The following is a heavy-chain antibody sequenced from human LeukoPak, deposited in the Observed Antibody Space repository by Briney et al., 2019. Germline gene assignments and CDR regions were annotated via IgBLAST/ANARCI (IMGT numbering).Heavy chain of an antibody. Sequence: GGSLRLSCAASGFTSSSYAMSWVRQAPGKGLEWVSAISGSGGSTYYADSVKGRFTISRDNSKNTLYLQMNSLRAEDTAVYYCAKDLLEYCSSTSCYTFDYWGQGTLVTVSS. CDR1: GFTSSSYA. CDR2: ISGSGGST. D-gene: IGHD2-2*02. CDR3: AKDLLEYCSSTSCYTFDY. V-gene: IGHV3-23*01. J-gene: IGHJ4*02.